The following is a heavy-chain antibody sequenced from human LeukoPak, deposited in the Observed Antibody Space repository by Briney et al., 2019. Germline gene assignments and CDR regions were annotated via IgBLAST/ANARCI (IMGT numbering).Heavy chain of an antibody. CDR1: GFTFGDYS. CDR3: TSNPGYGYGSLDAFDI. V-gene: IGHV3-49*03. J-gene: IGHJ3*02. Sequence: PGGSLRLSCTASGFTFGDYSMSWFRRAPGKGLEWVGFIRSKAYGGTTEYAASVKGRFTISRDDSRGIAYLQMNSLETEDTAVYYCTSNPGYGYGSLDAFDIWGQGTMVTVSS. CDR2: IRSKAYGGTT. D-gene: IGHD5-18*01.